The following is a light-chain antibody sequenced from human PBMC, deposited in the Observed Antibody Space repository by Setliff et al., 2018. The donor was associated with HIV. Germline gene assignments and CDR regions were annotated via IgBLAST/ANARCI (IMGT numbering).Light chain of an antibody. CDR3: CSYAGTYTYI. V-gene: IGLV2-23*02. Sequence: QSVLTQPASVSGSPGQSITISCTGTSSDIGTYNLVSWYQQHPGKAPKLMIYDVTKRPSGVSNRFSGSKSGDTASLTISGLQSEDEADYYCCSYAGTYTYIFGTGTKVTVL. CDR2: DVT. J-gene: IGLJ1*01. CDR1: SSDIGTYNL.